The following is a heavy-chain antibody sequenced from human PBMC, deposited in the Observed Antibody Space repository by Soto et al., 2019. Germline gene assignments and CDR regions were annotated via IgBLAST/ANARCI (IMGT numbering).Heavy chain of an antibody. J-gene: IGHJ5*02. D-gene: IGHD6-6*01. Sequence: ASVKVSCKASGYTFHTYGITWVRQAPGQGLEWMGWISTYNGNTEYVQKFQDRVTMTTDPSTRTAYMELRSLRSDDTAVFYCARKSSSSSWFDPWGQGTLVTVSS. CDR2: ISTYNGNT. V-gene: IGHV1-18*01. CDR1: GYTFHTYG. CDR3: ARKSSSSSWFDP.